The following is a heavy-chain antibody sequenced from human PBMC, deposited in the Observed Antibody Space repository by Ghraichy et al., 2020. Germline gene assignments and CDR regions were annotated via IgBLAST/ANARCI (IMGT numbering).Heavy chain of an antibody. CDR1: GFTFSSYA. CDR2: IYFDGSNK. V-gene: IGHV3-33*01. J-gene: IGHJ6*02. D-gene: IGHD3-16*02. CDR3: ARPHSVFWGGNVYYHNGMDV. Sequence: GGSLRLSCAASGFTFSSYAMHWVRQAPGKGLEWVSVIYFDGSNKYYADSVKGRFTISRDNSKNTLYLQMNSLRAEDTAVYYCARPHSVFWGGNVYYHNGMDVWGQGTTVIVSS.